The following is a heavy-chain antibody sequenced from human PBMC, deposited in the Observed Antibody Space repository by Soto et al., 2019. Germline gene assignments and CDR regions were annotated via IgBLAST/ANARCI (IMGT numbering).Heavy chain of an antibody. Sequence: QITLKESGPTLVKPTQTLTLTCTFSGLSLSTTGVGVGWIRQPPGKALEWLALIYWEDDKRYRPSLKSRLTITKDTSKNQLVLTMTNMDPVDTATYYCVQSRCGGDCLQSYSSHACYGLDVWGQGTTVTVSS. V-gene: IGHV2-5*02. J-gene: IGHJ6*02. D-gene: IGHD2-21*02. CDR3: VQSRCGGDCLQSYSSHACYGLDV. CDR1: GLSLSTTGVG. CDR2: IYWEDDK.